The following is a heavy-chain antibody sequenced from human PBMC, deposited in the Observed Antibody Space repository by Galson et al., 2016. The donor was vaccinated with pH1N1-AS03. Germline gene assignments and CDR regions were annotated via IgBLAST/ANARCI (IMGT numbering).Heavy chain of an antibody. CDR2: INPIHGTP. Sequence: SVKVSCKGSGVTFNKYSITWIRQAPGEGLEWVGGINPIHGTPSYAPKFQGRLTVTGGESTTTAHMELSSLTSEDTAMYYCARDRYFDETGSYFYESEYWGQGTLVTVSP. V-gene: IGHV1-69*13. J-gene: IGHJ4*02. CDR1: GVTFNKYS. CDR3: ARDRYFDETGSYFYESEY. D-gene: IGHD3-10*01.